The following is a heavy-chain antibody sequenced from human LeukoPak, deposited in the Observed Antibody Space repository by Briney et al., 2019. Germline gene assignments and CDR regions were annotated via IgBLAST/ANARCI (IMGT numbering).Heavy chain of an antibody. Sequence: SETLSLTCNVSGGSISSDYWTWIRQPPRKGLEWIGNIYYSGSTNYNPSLKSRVTISVDTSKNQFSLKLNSVTAADTAVYYCARRRDYYDSRGYYAFDIWGHGTVVTVSS. CDR1: GGSISSDY. V-gene: IGHV4-59*01. D-gene: IGHD3-22*01. J-gene: IGHJ3*02. CDR2: IYYSGST. CDR3: ARRRDYYDSRGYYAFDI.